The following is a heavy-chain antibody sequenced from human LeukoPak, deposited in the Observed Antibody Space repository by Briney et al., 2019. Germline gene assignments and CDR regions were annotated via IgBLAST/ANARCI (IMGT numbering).Heavy chain of an antibody. V-gene: IGHV3-9*03. CDR3: AKGYSYGITYSFDY. J-gene: IGHJ4*02. Sequence: GRSLRLSCAASGFIFDDYAMHWVRQAPGKGLEWVSGISWNSGSIVYADSVKGRFTISRDSAKNSLYLQMNSLRAEDVALYYCAKGYSYGITYSFDYWGQGTLVTVSS. D-gene: IGHD5-18*01. CDR1: GFIFDDYA. CDR2: ISWNSGSI.